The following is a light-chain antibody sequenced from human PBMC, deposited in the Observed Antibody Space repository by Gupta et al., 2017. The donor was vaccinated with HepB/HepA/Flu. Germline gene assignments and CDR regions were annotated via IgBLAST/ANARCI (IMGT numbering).Light chain of an antibody. Sequence: QSVLTQPPSPSLTPGHRVTISCSGSSSNIGSNTVNWYQQLPGTAPKLLIYSNNQRPSGVPDRFSGSKSGTSASLASSGLQSEDEADYYCAAWDDSLNGVVFGGGTKLTVL. CDR1: SSNIGSNT. V-gene: IGLV1-44*01. CDR3: AAWDDSLNGVV. CDR2: SNN. J-gene: IGLJ2*01.